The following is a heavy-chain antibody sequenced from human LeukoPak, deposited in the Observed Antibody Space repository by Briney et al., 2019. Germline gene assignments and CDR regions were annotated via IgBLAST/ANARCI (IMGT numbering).Heavy chain of an antibody. Sequence: PGGSLRLSCAASGFTFSSYWMSWVRQAPGKGLEWVANIKQDGSEKYYVDSVKGRFTISRDNAKNSLYLQMNSLRAEDTAVYYCARTYSSSWYYGYYYYYMDVWGKGTTVTVSS. D-gene: IGHD6-13*01. CDR3: ARTYSSSWYYGYYYYYMDV. V-gene: IGHV3-7*01. J-gene: IGHJ6*03. CDR2: IKQDGSEK. CDR1: GFTFSSYW.